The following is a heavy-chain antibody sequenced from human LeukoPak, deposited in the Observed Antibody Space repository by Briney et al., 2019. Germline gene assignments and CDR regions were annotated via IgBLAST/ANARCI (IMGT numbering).Heavy chain of an antibody. CDR1: GDSVTNTRYY. CDR2: IYYTGDT. CDR3: ARDRPRLRGYSYGYYYYMDV. J-gene: IGHJ6*03. D-gene: IGHD5-18*01. Sequence: PSETLSLTCTVSGDSVTNTRYYWGWIRQPPGKGLERIGTIYYTGDTYYNPSLRSRVTISVDTSKNQFSLKLSSVTAADTAVYYCARDRPRLRGYSYGYYYYMDVWGKGTTVTVSS. V-gene: IGHV4-39*07.